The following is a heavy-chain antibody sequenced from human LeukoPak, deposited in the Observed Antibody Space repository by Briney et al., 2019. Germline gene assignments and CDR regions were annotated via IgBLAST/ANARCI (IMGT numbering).Heavy chain of an antibody. CDR1: GYTLTELS. J-gene: IGHJ4*02. CDR2: FDPEDGET. V-gene: IGHV1-24*01. Sequence: GASVKVSCKVSGYTLTELSMHWVRQAPGKGLEWMGGFDPEDGETIYAQKFQGRVTMTEDTSTDTAYMELSSLRSEDTAVYYCATERNYYDILTGSLPTMHFDYWGQGTLVTVSS. CDR3: ATERNYYDILTGSLPTMHFDY. D-gene: IGHD3-9*01.